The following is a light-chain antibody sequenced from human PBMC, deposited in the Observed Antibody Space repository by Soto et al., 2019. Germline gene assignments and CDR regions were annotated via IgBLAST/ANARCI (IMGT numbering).Light chain of an antibody. CDR1: QSVNFD. CDR2: GVS. Sequence: EIVMTQSPATLSVSPGERATLSCRASQSVNFDLAWYQQKPGQAPRLLIYGVSTRATGIPARFSGSGYGTEFTLTISSLQSEDFAVYYCQQNNNWPLTFGEGTRVEIK. V-gene: IGKV3-15*01. J-gene: IGKJ4*01. CDR3: QQNNNWPLT.